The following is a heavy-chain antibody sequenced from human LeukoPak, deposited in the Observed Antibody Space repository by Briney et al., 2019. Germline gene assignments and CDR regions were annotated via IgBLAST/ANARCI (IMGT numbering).Heavy chain of an antibody. CDR3: ASDLGYCTSTSCYLHGMDV. V-gene: IGHV3-33*01. D-gene: IGHD2-2*01. Sequence: GGSLRLSCAASGFTFSSYGMHWVRQAPGKGLEWVAVIWYDGSNKYYADSVKGRFTISRDNSKITLYLQINSLRAEDTAVYYCASDLGYCTSTSCYLHGMDVWGQGTTVTVSS. CDR2: IWYDGSNK. J-gene: IGHJ6*02. CDR1: GFTFSSYG.